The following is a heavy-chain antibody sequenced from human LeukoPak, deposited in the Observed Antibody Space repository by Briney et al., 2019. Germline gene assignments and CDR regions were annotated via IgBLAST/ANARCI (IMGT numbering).Heavy chain of an antibody. CDR2: IKQDGSEQ. Sequence: PGGSLRLSCAASGFTFSKYWMSWVRQAPGKGPEWVGNIKQDGSEQYYVDSMRGRFTISRDNAKNSLYLQMSSLRAEDTAVYYCARSTAGLDYWGQGTLVTVSS. CDR3: ARSTAGLDY. J-gene: IGHJ4*02. D-gene: IGHD1-1*01. V-gene: IGHV3-7*01. CDR1: GFTFSKYW.